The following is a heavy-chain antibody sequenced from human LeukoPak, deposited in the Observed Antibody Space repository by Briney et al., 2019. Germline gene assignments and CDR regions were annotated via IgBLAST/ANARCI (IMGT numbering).Heavy chain of an antibody. V-gene: IGHV1-2*02. J-gene: IGHJ4*02. Sequence: ASVKVSCKASGYTFSGYYMHWVRQAPGQGLEWMGWINPNSGGTKYVQKFQGRVNMTRDTSISTAYMELSRLRSDDTAVYYCASCSMASYFDHWGQGTLVTVSS. CDR3: ASCSMASYFDH. CDR2: INPNSGGT. D-gene: IGHD5-24*01. CDR1: GYTFSGYY.